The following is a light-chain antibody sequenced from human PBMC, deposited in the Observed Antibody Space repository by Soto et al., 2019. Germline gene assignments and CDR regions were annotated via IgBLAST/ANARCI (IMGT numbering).Light chain of an antibody. CDR1: QTIRSNY. Sequence: ETVLTQSPATLSLSPGERATLSCRASQTIRSNYLAWYRQTPGQAPRLLIYGASNRATGIADRFSGSGSGTDFTLIISRLEPEDFALYFCQQYGSSPWTFGQGTKLESK. V-gene: IGKV3-20*01. CDR2: GAS. CDR3: QQYGSSPWT. J-gene: IGKJ1*01.